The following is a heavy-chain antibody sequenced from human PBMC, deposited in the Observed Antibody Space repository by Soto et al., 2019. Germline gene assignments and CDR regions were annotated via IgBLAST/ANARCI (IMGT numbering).Heavy chain of an antibody. V-gene: IGHV3-30*18. CDR1: GFTFSSYG. J-gene: IGHJ6*02. D-gene: IGHD3-16*01. Sequence: GGSLRLSCAASGFTFSSYGMHWVRQAPGKGLEWVAAISYDGSNKYYADSVKGRFTISRDNSKNTLYLQMNSLRAEDTAVYYCAKELIVVGGGGMDVWGQGTTVTVSS. CDR2: ISYDGSNK. CDR3: AKELIVVGGGGMDV.